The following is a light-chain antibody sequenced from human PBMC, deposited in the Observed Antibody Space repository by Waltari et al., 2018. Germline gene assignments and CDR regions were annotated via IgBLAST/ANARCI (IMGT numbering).Light chain of an antibody. V-gene: IGLV2-11*01. CDR3: SSNAGYSTGV. CDR1: SRDVGGYEA. Sequence: QSALTQPRSVSGPPGQAVTISCTGTSRDVGGYEAVSWYRQHPGKAPELIIYDVSKRPSGVPDRFSGSKSGNTASLTISGLQADDEADYYCSSNAGYSTGVFGGGTKVTVL. J-gene: IGLJ3*02. CDR2: DVS.